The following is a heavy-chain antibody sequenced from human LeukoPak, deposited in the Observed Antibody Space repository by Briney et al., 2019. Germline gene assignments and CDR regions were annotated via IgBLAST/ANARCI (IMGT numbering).Heavy chain of an antibody. V-gene: IGHV3-23*01. Sequence: GGSLRLSCSASGFTFSSYAMRWVRQAPGKGLEWVSAISGSGGSTYYADSVKGRFTISRDNSKNTLYLQMNSLRAEDTAVYYCAKITIFCLDPWGQGTLVTVSS. CDR2: ISGSGGST. J-gene: IGHJ5*02. D-gene: IGHD3-9*01. CDR1: GFTFSSYA. CDR3: AKITIFCLDP.